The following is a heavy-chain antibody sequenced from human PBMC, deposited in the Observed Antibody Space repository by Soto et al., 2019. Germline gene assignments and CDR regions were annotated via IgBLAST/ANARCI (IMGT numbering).Heavy chain of an antibody. J-gene: IGHJ4*02. CDR3: GRNGAYHIAY. V-gene: IGHV4-4*02. CDR1: GASISSNDW. CDR2: IFYNGGA. D-gene: IGHD2-21*01. Sequence: QVQLQESGPGLVEPSGTLSLTCTFSGASISSNDWWSWVRQSPGEGLQWIGEIFYNGGANYNPSLKSRVAISVDTSKNQFFLKLTSITAADTAIYYCGRNGAYHIAYWGQGTLVTVSS.